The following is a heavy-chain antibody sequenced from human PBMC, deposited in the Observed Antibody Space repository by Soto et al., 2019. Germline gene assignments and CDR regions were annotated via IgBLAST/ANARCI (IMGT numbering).Heavy chain of an antibody. V-gene: IGHV5-51*01. CDR2: IHPGDSDT. D-gene: IGHD6-13*01. CDR3: ARHNRYSSTWFEGWFDP. Sequence: GESLKISCQGSGYSFTNYWVGWVRQIPGRGLEWMGIIHPGDSDTRYSPFFQGQVTTSADKSISTAYLQWSSLKASDTAMYYCARHNRYSSTWFEGWFDPWGQGTLVTVSS. J-gene: IGHJ5*02. CDR1: GYSFTNYW.